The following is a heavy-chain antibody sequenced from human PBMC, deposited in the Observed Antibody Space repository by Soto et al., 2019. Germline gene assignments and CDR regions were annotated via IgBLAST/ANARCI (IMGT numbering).Heavy chain of an antibody. CDR1: GYTFTHHG. Sequence: QVQLVQSGAEVRKPGASVKVSCQTSGYTFTHHGISWVRQAPGQGLEWVGWISAYNDYTDYAQKFQGRVTMTTDKPTSTAYMELRSLTSDDTAGYYCVKVRPRLTQNLDGVSWGQGTLVNVSS. D-gene: IGHD2-8*01. V-gene: IGHV1-18*01. CDR2: ISAYNDYT. CDR3: VKVRPRLTQNLDGVS. J-gene: IGHJ5*02.